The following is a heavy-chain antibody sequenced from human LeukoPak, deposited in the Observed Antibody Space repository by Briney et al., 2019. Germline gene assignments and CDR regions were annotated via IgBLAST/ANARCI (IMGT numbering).Heavy chain of an antibody. V-gene: IGHV3-66*01. J-gene: IGHJ4*02. CDR2: IYSGGST. CDR1: GFTFSSYE. Sequence: PGGSLRLSCAASGFTFSSYEMSWVRQAPGKGLEWVSVIYSGGSTYYADSVKGRFTISRDNSKNTLYLQVNSLRAEDTAVYYCASGYGLFDYWGQGTLVTVSS. CDR3: ASGYGLFDY. D-gene: IGHD5-18*01.